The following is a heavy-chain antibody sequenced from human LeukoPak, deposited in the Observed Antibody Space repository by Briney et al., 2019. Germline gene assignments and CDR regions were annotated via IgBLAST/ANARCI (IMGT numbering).Heavy chain of an antibody. J-gene: IGHJ4*02. CDR3: AKGGGYTTPKKPFYFDS. Sequence: PGGSLRLSCAASGFTFSSYAMSWVRQAPGKGLEWVSGISGRGVSTYYPDPVKGRFTISRDNTKNTLYLQMNSLGAEDTAVYYCAKGGGYTTPKKPFYFDSWGQGTLVTVSS. V-gene: IGHV3-23*01. CDR1: GFTFSSYA. CDR2: ISGRGVST. D-gene: IGHD6-13*01.